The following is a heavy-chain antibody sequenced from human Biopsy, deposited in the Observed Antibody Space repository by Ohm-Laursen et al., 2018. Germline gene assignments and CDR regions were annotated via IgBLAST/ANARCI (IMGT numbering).Heavy chain of an antibody. J-gene: IGHJ6*02. CDR3: AKDWKYFDGSGGMDV. CDR2: LNWGSSSI. CDR1: GFTFGDYA. V-gene: IGHV3-9*01. D-gene: IGHD3-22*01. Sequence: SLRLSCTASGFTFGDYAMHWVRQVPGRGLEWVSSLNWGSSSIGYVDSVKGRFTISRDNAKNSLYLQMNSLRAEDSALYYCAKDWKYFDGSGGMDVWGQGTTVTVSS.